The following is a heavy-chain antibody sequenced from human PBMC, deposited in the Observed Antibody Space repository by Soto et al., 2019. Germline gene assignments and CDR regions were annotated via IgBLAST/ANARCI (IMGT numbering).Heavy chain of an antibody. CDR1: GFTFSSYG. V-gene: IGHV3-33*01. J-gene: IGHJ6*02. CDR3: ARGGDYYYGMDV. CDR2: IWYDGSNK. Sequence: ESGGGVVQPGRSLRLSCAASGFTFSSYGMHWVRQAPGKGLEWVAVIWYDGSNKYYADSVKGRFTISRDNSKNTLYLQMNSLRGEDTAVYYCARGGDYYYGMDVWGQGTTVTVSS.